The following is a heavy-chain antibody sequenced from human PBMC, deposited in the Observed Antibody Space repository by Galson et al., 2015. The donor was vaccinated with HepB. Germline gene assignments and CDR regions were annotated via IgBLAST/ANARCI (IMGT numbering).Heavy chain of an antibody. D-gene: IGHD3-10*01. CDR2: INPSGGST. J-gene: IGHJ4*02. CDR3: ARGVLLWDGPDY. Sequence: SVKVSCKASGYNFTSYHMHWVRQAPGQGLEWMGIINPSGGSTAYAQKFRGRLTMTRDTSPSTVFMELSSLRSEDPAVSHCARGVLLWDGPDYWGQGTLVTVSS. CDR1: GYNFTSYH. V-gene: IGHV1-46*01.